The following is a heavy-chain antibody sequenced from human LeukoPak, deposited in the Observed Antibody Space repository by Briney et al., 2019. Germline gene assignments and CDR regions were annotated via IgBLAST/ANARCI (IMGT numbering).Heavy chain of an antibody. CDR3: ARDYGDNNWFDH. Sequence: ASVKVSCKASGYTFTGYYIHWVRQAPGQGLEWMGWINPNSGGTNYAQKFQGRVTMTRDTSTSTVYMELSSLRSEDTAVYYCARDYGDNNWFDHWGQGTLVTVSS. J-gene: IGHJ5*02. V-gene: IGHV1-2*02. CDR1: GYTFTGYY. CDR2: INPNSGGT. D-gene: IGHD4-17*01.